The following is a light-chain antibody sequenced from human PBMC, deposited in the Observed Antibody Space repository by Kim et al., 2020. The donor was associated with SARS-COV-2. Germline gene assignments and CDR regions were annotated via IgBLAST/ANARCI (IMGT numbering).Light chain of an antibody. CDR2: KAS. J-gene: IGKJ1*01. CDR1: QTINNW. Sequence: SVGDRVSITGRASQTINNWLAWYQQKPGKAPKLLIYKASSLQSGVPSRFSGSGSGTEFTLTISSLQPDDFATYYCQQCDGYSSWTFGQGTKVDIK. CDR3: QQCDGYSSWT. V-gene: IGKV1-5*03.